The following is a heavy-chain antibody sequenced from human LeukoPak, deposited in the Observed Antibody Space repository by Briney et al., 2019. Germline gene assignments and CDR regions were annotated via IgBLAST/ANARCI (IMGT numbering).Heavy chain of an antibody. CDR2: IYSGGST. V-gene: IGHV3-53*01. J-gene: IGHJ4*02. Sequence: GGSLRLSCVASGFTVSSYYVSWVRQAPGKGLEWVSVIYSGGSTYYADFVEGRFTISRDNVKNSLYLQMNSLRAEDTAVYYCAKGRLGELSLFPDWGQGTLVTVSS. D-gene: IGHD3-16*02. CDR1: GFTVSSYY. CDR3: AKGRLGELSLFPD.